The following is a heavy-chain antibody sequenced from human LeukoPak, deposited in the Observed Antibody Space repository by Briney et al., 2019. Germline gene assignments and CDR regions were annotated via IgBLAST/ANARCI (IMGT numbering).Heavy chain of an antibody. CDR3: ARPAKAYGSSCDY. CDR1: GYSFTTYW. J-gene: IGHJ4*02. Sequence: GESLKISCKGSGYSFTTYWISWVRQMPGKGLEWMGRIDPSDSYTNYSPSFQGHVTISADKSFSTAYLQWTSLKASDTAMYYCARPAKAYGSSCDYWGQGTLVTVSS. V-gene: IGHV5-10-1*01. D-gene: IGHD6-13*01. CDR2: IDPSDSYT.